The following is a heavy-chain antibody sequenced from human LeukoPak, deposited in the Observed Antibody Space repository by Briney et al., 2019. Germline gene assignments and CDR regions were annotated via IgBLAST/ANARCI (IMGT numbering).Heavy chain of an antibody. CDR2: ISGLGDSM. CDR1: GFTFNNFA. D-gene: IGHD6-13*01. CDR3: AKAPYSTSWYYFDY. J-gene: IGHJ4*02. V-gene: IGHV3-23*01. Sequence: GGSLRLSCAASGFTFNNFAMNWVRHAPGKGLEWVSAISGLGDSMYSADSVKGRFTISRDNSKNTLYLQMSSLRADDTAVYYCAKAPYSTSWYYFDYWGQGTLVTVSS.